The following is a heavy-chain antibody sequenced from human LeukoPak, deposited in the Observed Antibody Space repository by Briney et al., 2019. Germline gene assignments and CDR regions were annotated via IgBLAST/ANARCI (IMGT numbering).Heavy chain of an antibody. V-gene: IGHV1-2*02. Sequence: ASVKVSCKASGYTFTGYYMHWVRQAPGQGLEWMGWINPNSGGTNYAQKFQGRVTMTRDTSISTAYMELGRLRSDDTAVYYCARGWGVAEAFDYWGQGTLVTVSS. CDR3: ARGWGVAEAFDY. CDR1: GYTFTGYY. J-gene: IGHJ4*02. D-gene: IGHD6-19*01. CDR2: INPNSGGT.